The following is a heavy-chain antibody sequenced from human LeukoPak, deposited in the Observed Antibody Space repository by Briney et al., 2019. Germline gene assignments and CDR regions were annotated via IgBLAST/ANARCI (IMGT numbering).Heavy chain of an antibody. D-gene: IGHD6-19*01. V-gene: IGHV1-3*01. CDR3: ARVGRIAVAGSFGVFDI. CDR2: INAGNGNT. Sequence: ASVKVSCKASGYTFTSYAMHWVRQAPGQRLEWMGWINAGNGNTKYSQKFQGRVTITRDTSASTAYMELSSLRSEDTAVYYCARVGRIAVAGSFGVFDIWGQGTMVTVSS. J-gene: IGHJ3*02. CDR1: GYTFTSYA.